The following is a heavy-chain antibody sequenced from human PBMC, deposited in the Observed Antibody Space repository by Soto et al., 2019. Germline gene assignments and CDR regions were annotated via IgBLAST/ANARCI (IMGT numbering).Heavy chain of an antibody. D-gene: IGHD2-2*02. CDR2: INAGNGNT. CDR3: ARDLAYCSSTSCYTGGWFDP. CDR1: GYTFTSYA. V-gene: IGHV1-3*01. J-gene: IGHJ5*02. Sequence: ASVKVSCKASGYTFTSYAMHWVRQAPGQRLEWMGWINAGNGNTKYSQKFQGRVTITRDTSASTAYMELNSLRSEDTAVYYCARDLAYCSSTSCYTGGWFDPWGQGTLVTVSS.